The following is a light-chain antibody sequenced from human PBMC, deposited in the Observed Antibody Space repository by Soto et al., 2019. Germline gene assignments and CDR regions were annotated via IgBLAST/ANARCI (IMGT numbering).Light chain of an antibody. CDR1: QSVSNNY. J-gene: IGKJ1*01. CDR2: GAS. V-gene: IGKV3-20*01. CDR3: QQYGSSGT. Sequence: EIVLTQSPGTLSLSPGEGATLSCRASQSVSNNYLAWHQQKPGQPPRLLIYGASNRATGSPDRFSGSGSGTDFPLTISRLAPEDSAVYYCQQYGSSGTFGQGTKVAIK.